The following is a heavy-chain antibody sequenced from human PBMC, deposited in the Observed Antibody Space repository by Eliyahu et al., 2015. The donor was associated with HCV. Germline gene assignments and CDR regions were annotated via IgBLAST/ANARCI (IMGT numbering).Heavy chain of an antibody. Sequence: QVQLQESGPGLVKPSETLSLTCTVXGGSXXXXXWSWSRQPPGKXLDWIGYIHYSGSTNYNPSLKSRVTISVDTSKNQFSLKLTSVTAADTAMYYCASGGGGIAVTGTGGWFDPWGQGTLVTVSS. V-gene: IGHV4-59*01. CDR1: GGSXXXXX. CDR2: IHYSGST. D-gene: IGHD6-19*01. CDR3: ASGGGGIAVTGTGGWFDP. J-gene: IGHJ5*02.